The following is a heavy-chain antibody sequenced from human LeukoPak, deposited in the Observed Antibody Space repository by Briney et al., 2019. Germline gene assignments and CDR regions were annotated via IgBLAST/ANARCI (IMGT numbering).Heavy chain of an antibody. J-gene: IGHJ4*02. Sequence: AGGSLRLSCAASGFTFSSYGMHWVRQAPGKGLEWVSVISYDGSNKYYADSVKGRFTISRDNSKNTLYLQMNSLRAEDTAVYYCAKDSRRYCSGGSCYPDYWGQGTLVTVSS. CDR1: GFTFSSYG. V-gene: IGHV3-30*18. CDR3: AKDSRRYCSGGSCYPDY. D-gene: IGHD2-15*01. CDR2: ISYDGSNK.